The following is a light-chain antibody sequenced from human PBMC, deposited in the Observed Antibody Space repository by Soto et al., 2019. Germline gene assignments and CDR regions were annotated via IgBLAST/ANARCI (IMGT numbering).Light chain of an antibody. CDR3: SSYTSSSTYV. V-gene: IGLV2-14*01. CDR2: DVS. J-gene: IGLJ1*01. Sequence: QSVLTQPASVAGSPGQSITISCTGTGSDVGSYNYVSWYQQHPGKAPKLMVYDVSNRPSGVSNRFSGSKSGNTASLTISGLQAEDEDDYYCSSYTSSSTYVSGTGTKVTVL. CDR1: GSDVGSYNY.